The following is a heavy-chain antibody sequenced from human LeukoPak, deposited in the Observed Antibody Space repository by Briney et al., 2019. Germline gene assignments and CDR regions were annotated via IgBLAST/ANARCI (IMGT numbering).Heavy chain of an antibody. Sequence: GGSLRLSCEASGFTFQTYSMNWVRQAPGKGLEWVSSISSLSSYIYCADSMKGRFTISRDNAKNSLYLQMNSLRVEDTAVYYCARAAVDGSYLGYWGQGTLVTVSS. CDR1: GFTFQTYS. V-gene: IGHV3-21*01. CDR3: ARAAVDGSYLGY. CDR2: ISSLSSYI. D-gene: IGHD6-13*01. J-gene: IGHJ4*02.